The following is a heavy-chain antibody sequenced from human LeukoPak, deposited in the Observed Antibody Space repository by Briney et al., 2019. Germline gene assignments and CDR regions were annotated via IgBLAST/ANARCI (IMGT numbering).Heavy chain of an antibody. CDR2: IIPIFGTA. Sequence: ASVKVSCKASGGTFSSYAIIWVRQAPGQGLEWMGGIIPIFGTANYAQKFQGRVTITTDESTSTAYMELSSLRSEDTAVYYCLTGTTDFDYWGQGTLVTVSS. CDR3: LTGTTDFDY. J-gene: IGHJ4*02. CDR1: GGTFSSYA. D-gene: IGHD1-14*01. V-gene: IGHV1-69*05.